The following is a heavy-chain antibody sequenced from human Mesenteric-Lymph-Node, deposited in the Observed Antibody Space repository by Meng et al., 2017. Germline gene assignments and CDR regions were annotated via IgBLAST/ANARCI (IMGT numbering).Heavy chain of an antibody. Sequence: SVKVSCKASGGTFSSYAISWVRQAPGQGLEWMGGIIPIFGTANYAQKFQGRVTMTRDTSISTAYMELSRLRSDDTAVYYCARDRPNWGYNWFDPWGQGTLVTVSS. D-gene: IGHD7-27*01. V-gene: IGHV1-69*05. CDR1: GGTFSSYA. J-gene: IGHJ5*02. CDR3: ARDRPNWGYNWFDP. CDR2: IIPIFGTA.